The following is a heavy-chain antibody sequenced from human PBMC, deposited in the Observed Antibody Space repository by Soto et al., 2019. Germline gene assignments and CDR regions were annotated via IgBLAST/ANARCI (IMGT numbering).Heavy chain of an antibody. CDR1: GGSFNNYY. CDR2: IYSSGSA. D-gene: IGHD3-22*01. J-gene: IGHJ6*02. CDR3: ARRSNFYYGFDYYGMDV. Sequence: KTSETLSLTCTVSGGSFNNYYWTWIRQPPGKGLEWIGYIYSSGSAGYNPSLKSRVTMLVDTSKNQFSLKLSSVTAADTAVYYCARRSNFYYGFDYYGMDVWGQGTTVTVSS. V-gene: IGHV4-59*08.